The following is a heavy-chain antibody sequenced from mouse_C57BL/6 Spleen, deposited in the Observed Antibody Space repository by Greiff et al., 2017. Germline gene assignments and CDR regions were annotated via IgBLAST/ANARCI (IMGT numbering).Heavy chain of an antibody. CDR2: IDPETGGT. J-gene: IGHJ3*01. D-gene: IGHD2-5*01. V-gene: IGHV1-15*01. CDR3: TRHYSNPFAY. Sequence: QVQLKESGAELVRPGASVTLSCKASGYTFTDYEMHWVKQTPVHGLEWIGAIDPETGGTAYNQKFKGKAILTADKSSSTAYMELRSLTSEDSAVYYCTRHYSNPFAYWGQGTLVTVSA. CDR1: GYTFTDYE.